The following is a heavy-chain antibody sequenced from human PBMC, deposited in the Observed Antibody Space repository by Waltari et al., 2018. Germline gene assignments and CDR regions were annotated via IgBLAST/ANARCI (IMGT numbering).Heavy chain of an antibody. D-gene: IGHD5-12*01. V-gene: IGHV4-39*01. J-gene: IGHJ5*02. Sequence: QLQLQESGPGLVKPSETLSLTCPVSGGSISSRSYYSGWIRQSPGKGLEWIGNIYYSGSTYYGGSTYYNPTLKSRVSISGDTSKNQFSLKLSSVTAADTAVYYCARHWKKSGYRFDPWGQGTLVTVSS. CDR3: ARHWKKSGYRFDP. CDR1: GGSISSRSYY. CDR2: IYYSGSTYYGGST.